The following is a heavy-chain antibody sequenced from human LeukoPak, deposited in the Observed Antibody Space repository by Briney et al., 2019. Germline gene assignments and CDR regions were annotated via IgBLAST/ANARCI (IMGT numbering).Heavy chain of an antibody. V-gene: IGHV6-1*01. D-gene: IGHD3-22*01. CDR3: ARAYYYEAFDY. J-gene: IGHJ4*02. Sequence: SQTLSLTCAISGDSVSSNTAAWNWIRQPPSRGLEWLGRTYYRSKWYNDYAVSVKSRIAINPDTSKNQFSLQLNSVTPEDTAVYYCARAYYYEAFDYWGQGTLVTVSS. CDR1: GDSVSSNTAA. CDR2: TYYRSKWYN.